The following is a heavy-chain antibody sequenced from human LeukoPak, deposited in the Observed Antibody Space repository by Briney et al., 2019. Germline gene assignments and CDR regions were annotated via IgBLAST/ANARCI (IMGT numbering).Heavy chain of an antibody. CDR1: GYTFTNYG. Sequence: ASVKVSCKASGYTFTNYGISWVRQAPGQGLEWMGWISAYNGNTNYAQKLQGRVTMTTDTSTSTAYMELRSLRSEDMAVYYCARSFLADYYYMDVWGKGTTVTVSS. CDR2: ISAYNGNT. V-gene: IGHV1-18*03. D-gene: IGHD2/OR15-2a*01. CDR3: ARSFLADYYYMDV. J-gene: IGHJ6*03.